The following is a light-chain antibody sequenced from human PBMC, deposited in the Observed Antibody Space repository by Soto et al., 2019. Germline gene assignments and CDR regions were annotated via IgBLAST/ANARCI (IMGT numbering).Light chain of an antibody. CDR1: QSLLQRDGNNH. J-gene: IGKJ1*01. Sequence: DIVWTQSPLSLPVTPGEPASISCRSSQSLLQRDGNNHLDWYLQKPGQSPQLLISLASNRASGVPERFSGGGTGTDFTLKISRVEAEDVGIYYCMQLLQTPWTFGQGTKVDIK. CDR2: LAS. V-gene: IGKV2-28*01. CDR3: MQLLQTPWT.